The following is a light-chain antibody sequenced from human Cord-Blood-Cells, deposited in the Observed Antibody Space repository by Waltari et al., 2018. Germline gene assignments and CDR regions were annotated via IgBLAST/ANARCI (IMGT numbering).Light chain of an antibody. V-gene: IGKV1-5*03. Sequence: DIQMTQSPSTLSASVGDRVTITCRASQSISSWLAWYQQKPGKAPKLLIYKASSLESGVPSRFSGSGSGTEFTLTISSLQPDAFATYYCQQYNSYSVFGQGTKLEIK. CDR2: KAS. J-gene: IGKJ2*01. CDR1: QSISSW. CDR3: QQYNSYSV.